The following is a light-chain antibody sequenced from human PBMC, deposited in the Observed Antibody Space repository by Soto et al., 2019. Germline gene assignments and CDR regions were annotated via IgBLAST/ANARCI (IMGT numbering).Light chain of an antibody. CDR2: GAS. CDR3: QQYSNWPT. Sequence: EIVMTQSPAALSVSPGERATLSCRASQSVSSSLAWYQQKPGLAPRLLIYGASTRATGFPARFSGSGSGTEFTLTISSLQSEDFAVYYCQQYSNWPTFGQGTKVEIK. CDR1: QSVSSS. V-gene: IGKV3-15*01. J-gene: IGKJ1*01.